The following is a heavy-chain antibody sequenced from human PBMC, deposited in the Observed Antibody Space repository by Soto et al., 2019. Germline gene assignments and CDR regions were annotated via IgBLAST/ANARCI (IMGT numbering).Heavy chain of an antibody. J-gene: IGHJ4*02. CDR1: GYTFLNYA. CDR2: SGYGGGAT. D-gene: IGHD6-19*01. CDR3: AKTTGYSTGGADY. Sequence: GGSLRLSCAASGYTFLNYAMYWVRQAPGKGLEWVSGSGYGGGATYYADFVKGRFTISRDSSKNTLYLQMNGLRVEDTAIYYCAKTTGYSTGGADYWGQGTLVTVSS. V-gene: IGHV3-23*01.